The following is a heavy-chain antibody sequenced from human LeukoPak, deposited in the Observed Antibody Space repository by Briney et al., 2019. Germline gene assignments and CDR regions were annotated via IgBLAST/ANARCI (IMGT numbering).Heavy chain of an antibody. D-gene: IGHD5-24*01. CDR3: ARGDGYSPNDFDY. V-gene: IGHV4-59*01. CDR1: GVSISSYY. CDR2: IYYSGST. Sequence: SSETLSLTCTVSGVSISSYYWSWIRQPPGKGLEWIGYIYYSGSTNYNPSLKSRVTISVDTSKNQFSLKLSSVTAADTAVYYCARGDGYSPNDFDYWGQGTLVTVSS. J-gene: IGHJ4*02.